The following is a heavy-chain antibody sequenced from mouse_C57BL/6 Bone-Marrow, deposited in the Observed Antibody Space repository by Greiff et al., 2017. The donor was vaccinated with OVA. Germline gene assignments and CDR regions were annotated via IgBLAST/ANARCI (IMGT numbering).Heavy chain of an antibody. CDR1: GYSITSGYY. V-gene: IGHV3-6*01. Sequence: EVQLVESGPGLVKPSQSLSLTCSVTGYSITSGYYWNWIRQFPGNKLEWMGYISYDGSNNYNPSLKNRISITLDTSKHQFFLKLNSVTTEDTATYYCARYPLYYYGHYYAMDYWGQGTSVTVSS. CDR3: ARYPLYYYGHYYAMDY. CDR2: ISYDGSN. D-gene: IGHD1-1*01. J-gene: IGHJ4*01.